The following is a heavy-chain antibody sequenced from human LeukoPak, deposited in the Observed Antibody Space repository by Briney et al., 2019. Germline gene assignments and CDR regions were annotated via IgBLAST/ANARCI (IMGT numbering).Heavy chain of an antibody. CDR3: ARARQYQLHPYWYFDL. CDR2: IYTSGST. CDR1: GGSISSGSYY. D-gene: IGHD2-2*01. Sequence: SQTLSLTCTVSGGSISSGSYYWSWIRQPAGKGLEWIGRIYTSGSTNYNPSLRSRVTISVDTSKNQFSLKLSSVTAADTAVYYCARARQYQLHPYWYFDLWGRGTLVTVSS. J-gene: IGHJ2*01. V-gene: IGHV4-61*02.